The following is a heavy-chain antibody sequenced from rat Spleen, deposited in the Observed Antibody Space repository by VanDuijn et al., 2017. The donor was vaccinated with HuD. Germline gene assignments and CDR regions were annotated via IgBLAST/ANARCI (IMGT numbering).Heavy chain of an antibody. CDR1: GFTFSNFA. Sequence: EVQLVESGGGLVQPGRSLKLSCAASGFTFSNFAMAWVRQAPKKGLEWVATITSGDGNTYYPDSVKGRFTISRDSATSTLYLQMDSLRSEDTATYYCANAEFGVGWFAWWGQGTLVTVSS. D-gene: IGHD4-3*01. CDR3: ANAEFGVGWFAW. J-gene: IGHJ3*01. V-gene: IGHV5-25*01. CDR2: ITSGDGNT.